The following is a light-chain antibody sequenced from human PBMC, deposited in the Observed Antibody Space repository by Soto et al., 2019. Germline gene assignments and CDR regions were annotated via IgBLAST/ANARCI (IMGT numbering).Light chain of an antibody. CDR2: GAA. CDR1: QSVSRSY. Sequence: EIVLTQSPGTLSLSPGERATLSCRASQSVSRSYLAWYQQKPGQAPMILIYGAASRATGIPDRFSGSGSGTAVTLPISRLEPADFVVSYCQQYGSSRTWTFGQGTKVEIK. J-gene: IGKJ1*01. V-gene: IGKV3-20*01. CDR3: QQYGSSRTWT.